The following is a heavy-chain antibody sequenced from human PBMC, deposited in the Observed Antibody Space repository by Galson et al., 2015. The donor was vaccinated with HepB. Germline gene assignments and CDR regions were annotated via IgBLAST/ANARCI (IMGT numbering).Heavy chain of an antibody. CDR1: GFSLSSSR. D-gene: IGHD1-14*01. V-gene: IGHV3-7*03. CDR2: IKQDGSEK. CDR3: AKNNRDFDY. Sequence: SLRLSCAVSGFSLSSSRMTWVRQAPGKGLEWVANIKQDGSEKNYVDSVKGRFTISRDNAKNSLYLQMNSLRVEDTAVYYCAKNNRDFDYWGQGTLVTVSS. J-gene: IGHJ4*02.